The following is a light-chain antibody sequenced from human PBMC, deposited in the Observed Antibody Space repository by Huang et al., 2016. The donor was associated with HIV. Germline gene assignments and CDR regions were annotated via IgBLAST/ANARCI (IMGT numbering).Light chain of an antibody. CDR1: QNIGNY. V-gene: IGKV1-33*01. J-gene: IGKJ1*01. Sequence: DIQMTQSPSSLSASVGDRVSITCQANQNIGNYLNWYQQKPGQTPKLLIFDASNLETGVSSRFSASGSGTDFTFTITTLQPEDIATYYCQHYDSLPPWTFGQGTRVEI. CDR2: DAS. CDR3: QHYDSLPPWT.